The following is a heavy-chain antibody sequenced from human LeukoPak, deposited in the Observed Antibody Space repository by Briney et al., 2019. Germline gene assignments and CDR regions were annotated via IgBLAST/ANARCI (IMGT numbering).Heavy chain of an antibody. CDR1: GGSFSGYY. CDR3: ARVYGFLPARMTY. V-gene: IGHV4-34*01. CDR2: INHSGST. J-gene: IGHJ4*02. D-gene: IGHD2-2*01. Sequence: SETLSLTCAVYGGSFSGYYWSWIRQPPGKGLEWIGEINHSGSTNYNPSLKSRVTISVDTSKNQFSLKLSSVTAADTAVYYCARVYGFLPARMTYWGQGTLVTVSS.